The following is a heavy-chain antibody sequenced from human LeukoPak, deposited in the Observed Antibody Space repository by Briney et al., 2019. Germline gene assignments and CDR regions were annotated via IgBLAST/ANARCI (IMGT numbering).Heavy chain of an antibody. CDR3: ARRIGSFDY. CDR1: GGSFSGYY. D-gene: IGHD2-15*01. J-gene: IGHJ4*02. CDR2: INHSGST. V-gene: IGHV4-34*01. Sequence: PSETLSLTCAVYGGSFSGYYWSWIRQPPGKGLEWIGEINHSGSTNYNPSLKSRVTISVDTSKNQFSLKLSSVTAADTAVCYCARRIGSFDYWGQGTLVTVSS.